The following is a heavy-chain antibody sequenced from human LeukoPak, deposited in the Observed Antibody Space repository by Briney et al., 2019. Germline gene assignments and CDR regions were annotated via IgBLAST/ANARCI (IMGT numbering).Heavy chain of an antibody. V-gene: IGHV4-39*07. CDR2: INYSGRT. J-gene: IGHJ4*02. CDR3: ARDIDDVGALLDF. D-gene: IGHD1-26*01. Sequence: SETRSLTCTISDDSISSNRYFWAWIRQPPGKGLEWIASINYSGRTYYNPSLNSRLTISVDTAKRQFSLKLTSVTAADTALYYCARDIDDVGALLDFWGQGTLVTVSS. CDR1: DDSISSNRYF.